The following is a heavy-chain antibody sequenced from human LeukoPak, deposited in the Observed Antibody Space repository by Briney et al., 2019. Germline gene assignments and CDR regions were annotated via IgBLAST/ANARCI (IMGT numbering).Heavy chain of an antibody. V-gene: IGHV4-59*08. D-gene: IGHD2/OR15-2a*01. J-gene: IGHJ4*02. Sequence: SETLSLTCTVSGGSISSYYWSWIRQPPGKGLEWIGYIYYSGSTNYNPSLKSRVTISVDTSKNPFSLKLSSVTAADTAVFYCSRGTLNTFDFWGQGTLVTVSS. CDR2: IYYSGST. CDR1: GGSISSYY. CDR3: SRGTLNTFDF.